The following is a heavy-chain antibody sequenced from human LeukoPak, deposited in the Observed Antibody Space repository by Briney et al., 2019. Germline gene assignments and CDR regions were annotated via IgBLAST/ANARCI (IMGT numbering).Heavy chain of an antibody. D-gene: IGHD2-15*01. J-gene: IGHJ6*02. Sequence: PSETLSLTCTVSDGSISGYYWNWIRQPPGEGLEWIGRIFDTGSTDYNPSLKSRVTISVDTSKNQFSMKLTSVTAADTAVYYCARGGTATYYNGDVWGQGTTVTVSS. CDR2: IFDTGST. CDR1: DGSISGYY. CDR3: ARGGTATYYNGDV. V-gene: IGHV4-59*01.